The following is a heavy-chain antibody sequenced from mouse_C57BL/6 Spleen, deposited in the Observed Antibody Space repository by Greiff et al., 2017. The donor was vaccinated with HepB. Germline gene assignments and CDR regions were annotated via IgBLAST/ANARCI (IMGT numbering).Heavy chain of an antibody. Sequence: QVQLQQSGPELVKPGASVKISCKASGYAFSSSWMNWVKQRPGKGLEWIGRIYPGDGDTNYNGKFKGKATLTADKSSSTAYMQLSSLTSEDSAVYFCATLTVSSRGFAYWGQGTLVTVSA. CDR1: GYAFSSSW. CDR2: IYPGDGDT. D-gene: IGHD1-1*01. V-gene: IGHV1-82*01. J-gene: IGHJ3*01. CDR3: ATLTVSSRGFAY.